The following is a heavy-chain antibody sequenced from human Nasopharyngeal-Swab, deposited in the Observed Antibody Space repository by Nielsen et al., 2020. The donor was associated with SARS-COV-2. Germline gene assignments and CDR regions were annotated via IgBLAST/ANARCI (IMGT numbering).Heavy chain of an antibody. Sequence: GESLKISCAASGFTFSSYWMHWVRQAPGEGLVWVSRINSDGSSTSYVDSVKGRFTISRDNAKNTLYLQMNSLRAEDTAVYYCARDTQWELRFDYWGQGTLVTVSS. J-gene: IGHJ4*02. CDR1: GFTFSSYW. V-gene: IGHV3-74*01. CDR2: INSDGSST. CDR3: ARDTQWELRFDY. D-gene: IGHD1-26*01.